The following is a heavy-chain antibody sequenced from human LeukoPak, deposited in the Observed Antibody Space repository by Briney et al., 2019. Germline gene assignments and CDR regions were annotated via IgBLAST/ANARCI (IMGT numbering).Heavy chain of an antibody. J-gene: IGHJ4*02. D-gene: IGHD3-10*01. Sequence: GGSLRLSCAASGFTFSSYSMNWVRKAPGKGLEWVSSISSIYYADSVKGRFTISRDNSKNSLYLQMNSLRAEDTAVYYCARAKPKNMVRGLIMRRESRYYFDYWGQGTLVTVSS. CDR1: GFTFSSYS. CDR3: ARAKPKNMVRGLIMRRESRYYFDY. CDR2: ISSI. V-gene: IGHV3-21*01.